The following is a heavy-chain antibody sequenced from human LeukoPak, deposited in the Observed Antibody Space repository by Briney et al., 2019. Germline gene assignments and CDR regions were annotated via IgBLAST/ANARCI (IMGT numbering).Heavy chain of an antibody. D-gene: IGHD2/OR15-2a*01. J-gene: IGHJ4*02. Sequence: SETLCLTCTVSGGSMSGHWWSWIRQSPGTGLEWVGDIFYSGGTNNNSPLKSRLTMSLDTSKNQFSLKLSSVTAADTAMYYCARRNTADASIDFWGQGILVIASS. CDR1: GGSMSGHW. CDR2: IFYSGGT. CDR3: ARRNTADASIDF. V-gene: IGHV4-59*08.